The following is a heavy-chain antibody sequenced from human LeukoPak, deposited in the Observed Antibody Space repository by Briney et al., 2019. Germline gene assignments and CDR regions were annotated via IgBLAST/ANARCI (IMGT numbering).Heavy chain of an antibody. CDR2: IGSAI. V-gene: IGHV3-48*04. CDR1: GFTFSDFS. CDR3: ARAVSSSWYHYYYYYMDV. Sequence: GGSLRLSCVASGFTFSDFSLNWVRQAPGKGLEWISYIGSAIYYADSVKGRFTISRDNAKNSLYLQMNSLRAEDTAVYYCARAVSSSWYHYYYYYMDVWGKGTTVTISS. D-gene: IGHD6-13*01. J-gene: IGHJ6*03.